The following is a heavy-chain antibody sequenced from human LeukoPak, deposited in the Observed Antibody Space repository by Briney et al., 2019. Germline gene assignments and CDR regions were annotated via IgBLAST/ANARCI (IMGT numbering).Heavy chain of an antibody. J-gene: IGHJ6*02. Sequence: GGSLRLSCAASGFTFSSYGMHWVRQAPGKGLEWVAVIWYDGSNKYYADSVKGRFTISRDNSKNTLYLQMNSLRAEDTAVYYYASLPNYDFWSGSYGMDVWGQGTTVTVSS. D-gene: IGHD3-3*01. CDR2: IWYDGSNK. CDR1: GFTFSSYG. CDR3: ASLPNYDFWSGSYGMDV. V-gene: IGHV3-33*01.